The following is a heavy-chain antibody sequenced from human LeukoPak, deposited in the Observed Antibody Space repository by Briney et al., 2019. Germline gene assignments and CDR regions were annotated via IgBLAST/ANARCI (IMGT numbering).Heavy chain of an antibody. J-gene: IGHJ6*03. D-gene: IGHD2-2*01. CDR3: ARDRRRYAFSDYYYYMDV. V-gene: IGHV1-18*01. CDR2: ISAYNGNT. CDR1: GYTFTSYG. Sequence: ASVKVSCKASGYTFTSYGISWVRQAPGQGLEWMGWISAYNGNTNYAQKLQGRVTMTTDTSTSTAYMELRSLRSDDTAVYYCARDRRRYAFSDYYYYMDVWGKGTTVTISS.